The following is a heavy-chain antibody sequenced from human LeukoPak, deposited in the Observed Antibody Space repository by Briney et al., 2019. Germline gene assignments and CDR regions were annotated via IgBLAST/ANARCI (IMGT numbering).Heavy chain of an antibody. Sequence: SETLSLTCTVSVGSIRGYYWSWIRQPPGKGLEWIAYMYNSGSTNYNPSLKSRVTISIDTSKNQFSLKLSSLTAADTAIYYCARGIESYGDYGYWGQGILVTVSS. CDR2: MYNSGST. J-gene: IGHJ4*02. CDR3: ARGIESYGDYGY. D-gene: IGHD4-17*01. CDR1: VGSIRGYY. V-gene: IGHV4-59*01.